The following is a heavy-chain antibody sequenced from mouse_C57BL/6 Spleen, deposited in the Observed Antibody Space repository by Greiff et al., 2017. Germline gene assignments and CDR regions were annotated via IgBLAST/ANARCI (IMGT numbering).Heavy chain of an antibody. CDR1: GYTFTSYW. CDR3: ARGITTVPGWYFDV. CDR2: IHPNSGST. V-gene: IGHV1-64*01. J-gene: IGHJ1*03. Sequence: QVQLQQPGAELVKPGASVKLSCKASGYTFTSYWMHWVKQRPGQGLEWIGMIHPNSGSTNYNEKFKSKATLTVDKSSSTAYMQLSSLTSEDSAGYYCARGITTVPGWYFDVWGTGTTVTVSS. D-gene: IGHD1-1*01.